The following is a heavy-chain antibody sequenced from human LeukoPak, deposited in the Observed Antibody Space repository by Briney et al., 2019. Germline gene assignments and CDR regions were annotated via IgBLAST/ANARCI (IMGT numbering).Heavy chain of an antibody. V-gene: IGHV3-21*01. CDR3: ARTLDYYFDY. D-gene: IGHD1-1*01. CDR1: GFTFSSYR. Sequence: PGGSLRLSCAASGFTFSSYRMNWVRQAPGKGLEWVSSISTGSSNIYYADSVKGRFTISRDNAKNSLYLQMNSLRAEDTAAYYCARTLDYYFDYWGQGALVTVSS. J-gene: IGHJ4*02. CDR2: ISTGSSNI.